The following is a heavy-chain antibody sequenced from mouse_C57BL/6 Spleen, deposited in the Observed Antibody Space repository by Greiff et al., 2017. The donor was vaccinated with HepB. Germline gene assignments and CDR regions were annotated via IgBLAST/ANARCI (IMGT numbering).Heavy chain of an antibody. CDR3: ASPSITTVVATDFDY. D-gene: IGHD1-1*01. V-gene: IGHV14-3*01. CDR2: IDPANGNT. J-gene: IGHJ2*01. Sequence: VQLKESVAELVRPGASVKLSCTASGFNIKNTYMHWVKQRPEQGLEWIGRIDPANGNTKYAPKFQGKATITADTSSNTAYLQLSSLTSKDTAIYYCASPSITTVVATDFDYWGQGTTLTVSS. CDR1: GFNIKNTY.